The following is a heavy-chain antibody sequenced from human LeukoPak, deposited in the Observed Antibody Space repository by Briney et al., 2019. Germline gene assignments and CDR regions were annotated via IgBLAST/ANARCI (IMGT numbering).Heavy chain of an antibody. CDR3: VTGIAAAGTNY. CDR2: IITNGGGT. J-gene: IGHJ4*02. D-gene: IGHD6-13*01. V-gene: IGHV3-64D*09. Sequence: GGSLRLSCSASGFSFSSYAMNWVRPAPGKGLEYVSTIITNGGGTYYADSVKGRFTISRDNPKNILYLQMSSLRSEDTAVYYCVTGIAAAGTNYWGQGTLVTVSS. CDR1: GFSFSSYA.